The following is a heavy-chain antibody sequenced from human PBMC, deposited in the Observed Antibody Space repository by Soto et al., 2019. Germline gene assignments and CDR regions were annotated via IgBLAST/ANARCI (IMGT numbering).Heavy chain of an antibody. Sequence: SETQSLTSTFSGCSIRSYYWSWIRQPPGKGLEWIGYIHYSGSTHYNPSLKSRVGISIDTSKTQFSLTLGSVTAADTAVYYCARYRFGLDCWGQGTLVTVSS. CDR1: GCSIRSYY. D-gene: IGHD3-10*01. CDR3: ARYRFGLDC. J-gene: IGHJ4*02. V-gene: IGHV4-59*08. CDR2: IHYSGST.